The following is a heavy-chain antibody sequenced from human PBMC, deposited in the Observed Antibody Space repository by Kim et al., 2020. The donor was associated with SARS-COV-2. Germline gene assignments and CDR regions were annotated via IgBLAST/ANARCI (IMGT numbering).Heavy chain of an antibody. D-gene: IGHD1-1*01. Sequence: GGSLRLSCAASDFTFSDSAMHWVRQASGKGLEWVGRIRGKSNSYATAYSASVQGRFTIYRDGSKNTAYLEMNRLKTEDTAEYYCTRVPGTTSAFWDGCDIWGEGTEGSDSS. CDR1: DFTFSDSA. CDR3: TRVPGTTSAFWDGCDI. J-gene: IGHJ3*02. CDR2: IRGKSNSYAT. V-gene: IGHV3-73*01.